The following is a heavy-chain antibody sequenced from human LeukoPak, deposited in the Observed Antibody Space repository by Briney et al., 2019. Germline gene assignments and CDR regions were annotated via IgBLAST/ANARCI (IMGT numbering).Heavy chain of an antibody. Sequence: GGSLRLSCAASGFTFSSYAMHWVRQAPGKGLEWVAVISYDANNKYYADSVKGRFTISRDNSKNTLYLQMSSLRAEDTAVYYCVKDRGSIYYYYGMDVWGQGTPVTVSS. CDR1: GFTFSSYA. CDR2: ISYDANNK. D-gene: IGHD3-10*01. CDR3: VKDRGSIYYYYGMDV. J-gene: IGHJ6*02. V-gene: IGHV3-30*04.